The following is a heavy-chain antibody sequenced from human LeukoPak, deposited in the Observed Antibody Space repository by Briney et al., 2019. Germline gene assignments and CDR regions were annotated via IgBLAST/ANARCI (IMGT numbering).Heavy chain of an antibody. V-gene: IGHV3-20*01. J-gene: IGHJ6*02. CDR2: INWNGGST. D-gene: IGHD3-10*01. CDR1: GFTFDDYG. Sequence: GGSLRLSCAASGFTFDDYGMSWVRQAPGKGLEWVSGINWNGGSTGYADSVKGRFTISRDNAKNSLYLQMNSLRAEDTALCHCARAWFGENYYYGMDVWGQGTTVTVSS. CDR3: ARAWFGENYYYGMDV.